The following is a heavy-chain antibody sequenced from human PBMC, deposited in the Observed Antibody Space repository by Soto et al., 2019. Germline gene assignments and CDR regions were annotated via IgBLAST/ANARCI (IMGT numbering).Heavy chain of an antibody. CDR2: INAANGDT. Sequence: ASVKVSCKASGYTFTSYGIHWVRQAPGQRLEWMGWINAANGDTKYSPKFQGRVTITRDTSASTAYMELSRLRSEDTAVYYCVRRDVSATGIDWFDPWGQGTLVTVSS. V-gene: IGHV1-3*01. CDR3: VRRDVSATGIDWFDP. D-gene: IGHD6-13*01. CDR1: GYTFTSYG. J-gene: IGHJ5*02.